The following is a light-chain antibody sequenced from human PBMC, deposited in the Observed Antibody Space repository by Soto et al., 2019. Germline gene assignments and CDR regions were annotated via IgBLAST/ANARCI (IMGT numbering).Light chain of an antibody. V-gene: IGKV1-33*01. CDR3: QHYVSPPIT. CDR2: DAS. J-gene: IGKJ5*01. Sequence: IEMTQSPSSLSASVGDRITITCQASQDISFFLNWYQQKPGKAPKLLIYDASILQAGVPSRFSGGGSGTDFTLTISRLEPEDFAVYYCQHYVSPPITFGQGTRLEIK. CDR1: QDISFF.